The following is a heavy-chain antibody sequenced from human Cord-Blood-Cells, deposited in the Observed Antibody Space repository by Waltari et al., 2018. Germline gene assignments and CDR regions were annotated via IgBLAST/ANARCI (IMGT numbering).Heavy chain of an antibody. CDR3: AKGMGYGDYDAFDI. CDR1: GFTFSSYG. V-gene: IGHV3-30*18. J-gene: IGHJ3*02. Sequence: QVQLVESGGGVVQPGRSLRLSCAASGFTFSSYGMHWVRPAPGKGLEWVAVISYDGSNKYYADSVKGRFTISRDNSKNTLYLQMNSLRAEDTAVYYCAKGMGYGDYDAFDIWGQGTMVTVSS. CDR2: ISYDGSNK. D-gene: IGHD4-17*01.